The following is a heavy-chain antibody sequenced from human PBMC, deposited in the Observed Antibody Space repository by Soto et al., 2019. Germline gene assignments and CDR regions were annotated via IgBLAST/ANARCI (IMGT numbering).Heavy chain of an antibody. CDR1: GGSVSNKTYY. D-gene: IGHD4-17*01. CDR3: ARTTAVPNTLRSRYFFDY. V-gene: IGHV4-61*01. Sequence: XETLSLTCSVSGGSVSNKTYYWSWIRQPPGKRLERIGYVYYSGTTNYNPSLTSRVTISVDLSKYQFSLRLSSVTTADTALYYCARTTAVPNTLRSRYFFDYWGQGPLVTVSS. CDR2: VYYSGTT. J-gene: IGHJ4*02.